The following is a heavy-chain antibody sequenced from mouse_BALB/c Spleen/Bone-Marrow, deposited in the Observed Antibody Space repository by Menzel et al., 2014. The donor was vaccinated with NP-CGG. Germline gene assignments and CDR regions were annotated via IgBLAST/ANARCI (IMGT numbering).Heavy chain of an antibody. D-gene: IGHD2-4*01. Sequence: EVKLVESGEGLVKSGGSLKLSCAASGFSFNSYGMSWVRQTPEKRLEWVATISGGGSYTFYPDSVKGRFTISRDNAKNNLYLQLSSLRSEDTALYYCARHAYYDQTEVSFVYWGQGTLVTVSA. CDR2: ISGGGSYT. J-gene: IGHJ3*01. CDR1: GFSFNSYG. CDR3: ARHAYYDQTEVSFVY. V-gene: IGHV5-9-2*01.